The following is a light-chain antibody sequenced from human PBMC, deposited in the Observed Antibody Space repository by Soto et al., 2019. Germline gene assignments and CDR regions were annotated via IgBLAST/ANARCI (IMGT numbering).Light chain of an antibody. CDR3: QQYNSYWT. CDR1: QSIARY. CDR2: KAS. V-gene: IGKV1-5*03. J-gene: IGKJ1*01. Sequence: DIQMTQSPSSLSASVGDRVTITCRASQSIARYLNWYQQKPGKAPKLLIYKASSLESGVPSRFSGSGSGTEFTLTISSLQPDDFATYYCQQYNSYWTFGQGTKVDIK.